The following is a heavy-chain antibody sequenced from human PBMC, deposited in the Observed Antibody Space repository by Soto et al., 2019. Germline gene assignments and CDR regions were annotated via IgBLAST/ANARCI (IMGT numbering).Heavy chain of an antibody. D-gene: IGHD6-19*01. CDR3: ARGPRGWYGFDY. V-gene: IGHV3-74*01. Sequence: EVQLVESGGGLVQPGGSLRLSCAASGFTFSSDWMHWVRQTPGKGLVWLSRMNSDGSSSTYADAVKGRFTISRDNAKNSLYLQMNSLRAEGTAVYYCARGPRGWYGFDYWGQGTLVTVSS. CDR1: GFTFSSDW. J-gene: IGHJ4*02. CDR2: MNSDGSSS.